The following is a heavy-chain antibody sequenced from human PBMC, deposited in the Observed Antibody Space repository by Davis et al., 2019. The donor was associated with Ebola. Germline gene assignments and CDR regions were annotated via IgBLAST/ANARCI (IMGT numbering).Heavy chain of an antibody. J-gene: IGHJ4*02. D-gene: IGHD2-2*01. V-gene: IGHV3-48*01. CDR1: GFSFSRYD. CDR2: ISSGSTTL. CDR3: AKEACEKYQLLCEYYFDY. Sequence: PGGSLRLSCVASGFSFSRYDMNWVRQAPGKGLEWVSYISSGSTTLKYADSVKGRFTISRDNAKNSLYLQMNSLRAEDTAVYYCAKEACEKYQLLCEYYFDYWGQGTLVTVSS.